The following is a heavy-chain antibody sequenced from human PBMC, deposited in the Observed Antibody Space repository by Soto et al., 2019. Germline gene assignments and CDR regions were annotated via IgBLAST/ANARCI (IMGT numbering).Heavy chain of an antibody. J-gene: IGHJ6*02. D-gene: IGHD5-12*01. Sequence: GGSLRLSCAASGFTFSSYAMHWVRQAPGKGLEWVAVISYDGSNKYYADTVKGRFTISRDNSKNTLYLQMNSLRAEDTVVYYCAKRKSGYDYVYYYGMDVWGQGTTVTVSS. CDR3: AKRKSGYDYVYYYGMDV. V-gene: IGHV3-30-3*01. CDR2: ISYDGSNK. CDR1: GFTFSSYA.